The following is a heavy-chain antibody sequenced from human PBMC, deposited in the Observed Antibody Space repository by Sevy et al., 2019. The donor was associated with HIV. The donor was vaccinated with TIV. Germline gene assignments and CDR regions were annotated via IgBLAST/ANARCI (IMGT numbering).Heavy chain of an antibody. D-gene: IGHD3-10*01. CDR3: ARVLRGLLYFGELLIDGKNWFDP. J-gene: IGHJ5*02. V-gene: IGHV4-4*02. Sequence: SETLSLTCAVSGDSINSNNWWNWVRQPPGKGLEWIGEISHNGSATYNPSLKSRVTISVDKSKNQFSLKLGSVTAADTAVYYCARVLRGLLYFGELLIDGKNWFDPWGQGTLVTVS. CDR2: ISHNGSA. CDR1: GDSINSNNW.